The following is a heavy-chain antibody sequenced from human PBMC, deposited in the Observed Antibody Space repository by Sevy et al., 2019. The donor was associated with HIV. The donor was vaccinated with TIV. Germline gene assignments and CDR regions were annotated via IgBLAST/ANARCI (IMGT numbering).Heavy chain of an antibody. V-gene: IGHV1-46*01. CDR3: ASLAAASGLDYMDV. D-gene: IGHD6-13*01. Sequence: ASVKVSCKASGYTLTSHYMHWVRQAPGQGLEWMGISNPSGGYTRYAQKFQGRVIMTRDTSTSTACMELSSLRSDDTAVYYCASLAAASGLDYMDVWGKGTTVTISS. CDR1: GYTLTSHY. CDR2: SNPSGGYT. J-gene: IGHJ6*03.